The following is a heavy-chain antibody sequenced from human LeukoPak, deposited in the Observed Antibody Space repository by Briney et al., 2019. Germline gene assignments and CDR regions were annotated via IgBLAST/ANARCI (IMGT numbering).Heavy chain of an antibody. V-gene: IGHV3-48*03. J-gene: IGHJ4*02. D-gene: IGHD3-22*01. CDR2: ISISGSTV. CDR3: ARSTYIVGFG. CDR1: GFTFTTYE. Sequence: GGSLRLSCAASGFTFTTYEMNWVRQAPGKGLEWVSYISISGSTVYYTDSVYGRFTISRDNAKNSLYLQMNSLKAEDTGVYFCARSTYIVGFGWGQGTLVTVSS.